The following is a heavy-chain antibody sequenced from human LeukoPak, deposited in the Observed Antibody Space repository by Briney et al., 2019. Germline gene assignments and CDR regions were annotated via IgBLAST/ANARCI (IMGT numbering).Heavy chain of an antibody. V-gene: IGHV3-23*01. D-gene: IGHD6-13*01. J-gene: IGHJ5*02. CDR1: GFTFSSYA. CDR3: AKVGSSSWYLNWFDP. Sequence: GGSLRLSCAASGFTFSSYAMSWVRQAPGKGLEWVSAISGSGGSTYYADSVKGRFTISRDNSKNTLYLQMNSLRAEDTAVYYCAKVGSSSWYLNWFDPWGQGTLVTVSS. CDR2: ISGSGGST.